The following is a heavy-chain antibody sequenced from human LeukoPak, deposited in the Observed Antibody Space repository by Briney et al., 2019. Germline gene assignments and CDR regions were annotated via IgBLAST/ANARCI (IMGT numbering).Heavy chain of an antibody. CDR2: IYHSGST. CDR3: ARDLAAAGTIDP. V-gene: IGHV4-59*01. J-gene: IGHJ5*02. CDR1: GGSISSYY. Sequence: SETLSLTCTVSGGSISSYYWSWIRQPPGKGLEWIGYIYHSGSTNYNPSLKSRVTISGDTSKNQFSLKLSSVTAADTAVYYCARDLAAAGTIDPWGQGTLVTVSS. D-gene: IGHD6-13*01.